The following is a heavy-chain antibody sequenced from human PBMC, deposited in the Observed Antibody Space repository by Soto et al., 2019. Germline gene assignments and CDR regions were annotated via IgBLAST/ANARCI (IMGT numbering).Heavy chain of an antibody. J-gene: IGHJ4*02. CDR3: ARDPGYSGYDFGNYFDY. CDR2: TYYRSKWYN. D-gene: IGHD5-12*01. Sequence: SQTLSLTCAISGDSISSNSAACNWIKQSPSRGLEWLGRTYYRSKWYNDYAVSVKSRITINPDTSKNQFSLQLNFVTPEDTAVYYCARDPGYSGYDFGNYFDYWGQGTLVTVSS. V-gene: IGHV6-1*01. CDR1: GDSISSNSAA.